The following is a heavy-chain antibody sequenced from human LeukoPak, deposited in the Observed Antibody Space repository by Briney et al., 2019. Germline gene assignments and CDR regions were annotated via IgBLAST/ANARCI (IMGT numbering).Heavy chain of an antibody. CDR3: AKDRMVYQH. D-gene: IGHD2-8*01. CDR1: GLTFSSYA. CDR2: ISDSGGKT. V-gene: IGHV3-23*01. J-gene: IGHJ4*02. Sequence: GGSLRLSCAASGLTFSSYAMSWVRQAPGTGLEWVSAISDSGGKTYYADSVKGRFTISRDNSKNTLYLQMNSLRGEDTAVYYCAKDRMVYQHWGQGTLVTVSS.